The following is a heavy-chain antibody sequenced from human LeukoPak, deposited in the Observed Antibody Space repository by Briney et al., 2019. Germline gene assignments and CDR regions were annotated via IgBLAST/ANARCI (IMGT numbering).Heavy chain of an antibody. V-gene: IGHV3-30*18. Sequence: PGGSLRLSCAASGFTFSSYGMHWVRQAPGKGLEWVAVISYDGSNKYYADSVKGRFTISRDNSKNTLYLQMNSLRAEDTAVYYCAKDLGPYYYDSSGYNMRDGMDVWGQGTTVTVSS. CDR2: ISYDGSNK. J-gene: IGHJ6*02. CDR3: AKDLGPYYYDSSGYNMRDGMDV. D-gene: IGHD3-22*01. CDR1: GFTFSSYG.